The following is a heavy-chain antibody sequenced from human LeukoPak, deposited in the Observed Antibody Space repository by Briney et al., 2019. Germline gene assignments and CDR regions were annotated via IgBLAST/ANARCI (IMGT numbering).Heavy chain of an antibody. CDR2: ISGSGGST. V-gene: IGHV3-23*01. D-gene: IGHD1-14*01. CDR1: GFTFSSYA. CDR3: AKDHGSNRFDY. Sequence: GGSLTLSCAASGFTFSSYAMCWVRQPPRAGLEWFSAISGSGGSTYHPDSLKGRFTISRDNSKNTLSLQMNSLSAADTAVYYCAKDHGSNRFDYWGQGTLVTVSS. J-gene: IGHJ4*02.